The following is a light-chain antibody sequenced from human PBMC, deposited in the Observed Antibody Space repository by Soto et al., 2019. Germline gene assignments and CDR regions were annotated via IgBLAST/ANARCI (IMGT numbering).Light chain of an antibody. J-gene: IGKJ4*01. CDR3: QQYNNWPLT. CDR2: GAS. V-gene: IGKV3-15*01. Sequence: EIVMTQSPATLSVSPGERATLSCRASQNVRSYLAWFQQKPGQAPSLLIYGASTRATGIPARFSGSGSGTEFTLTISSLQSEDFALYYCQQYNNWPLTFGGGTKVEI. CDR1: QNVRSY.